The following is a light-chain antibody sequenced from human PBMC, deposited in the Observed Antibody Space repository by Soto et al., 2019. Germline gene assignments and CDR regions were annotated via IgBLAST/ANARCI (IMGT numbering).Light chain of an antibody. Sequence: DIQMTQSPSSLSASVGDRVTITCRASQSINKYLHWYQQKPGKAPKLLIYTASSLESGVPSRFSGGASGTDFTLTISSLQPEDFASYFCQQSYRAPHTFGQGTKREIK. CDR3: QQSYRAPHT. J-gene: IGKJ2*01. CDR1: QSINKY. CDR2: TAS. V-gene: IGKV1-39*01.